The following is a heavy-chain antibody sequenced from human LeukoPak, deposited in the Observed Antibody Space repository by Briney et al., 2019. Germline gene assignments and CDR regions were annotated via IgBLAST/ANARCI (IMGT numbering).Heavy chain of an antibody. D-gene: IGHD2-15*01. J-gene: IGHJ4*02. CDR1: GFTFDDYA. V-gene: IGHV3-9*01. CDR3: AKDIFKEGYYSDY. CDR2: ISWNSGSI. Sequence: HPGGSLRLSCAASGFTFDDYAMHWVRQAPGKGLEWVSGISWNSGSIGYADSVKGRFTISRDNAKNSLYLQMNSLRAEDTALYYCAKDIFKEGYYSDYWGQGTLVTVSS.